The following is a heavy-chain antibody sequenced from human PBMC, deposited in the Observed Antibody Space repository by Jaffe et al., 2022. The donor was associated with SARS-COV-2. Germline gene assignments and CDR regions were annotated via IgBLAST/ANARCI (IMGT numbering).Heavy chain of an antibody. Sequence: QVQLVESGGGVVQPGRSLRLSCAASGFTFSSYAMHWVRQAPGKGLEWVAVISYDGSNKYYADSVKGRFTISRDNSKNTLYLQMNSLRAEDTAVYYCARVSLRYYDILTGSGMDVWGQGTTVTVSS. CDR1: GFTFSSYA. CDR3: ARVSLRYYDILTGSGMDV. CDR2: ISYDGSNK. D-gene: IGHD3-9*01. J-gene: IGHJ6*02. V-gene: IGHV3-30-3*01.